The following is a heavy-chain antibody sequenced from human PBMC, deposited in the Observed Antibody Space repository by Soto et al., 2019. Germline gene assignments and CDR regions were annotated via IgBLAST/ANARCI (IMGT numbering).Heavy chain of an antibody. D-gene: IGHD3-3*01. V-gene: IGHV3-33*01. CDR3: AREGDYDFWSGLISSHCYYGMDV. CDR2: LWYDGSNK. Sequence: GGSLRLSCAASGFTFSSYGMHWVRQAPGKGLEWVAVLWYDGSNKYYADSVKGRFTISRDNSKNTLYLQMNSLRAEDTAVYYCAREGDYDFWSGLISSHCYYGMDVWGQGTTVTVSS. CDR1: GFTFSSYG. J-gene: IGHJ6*02.